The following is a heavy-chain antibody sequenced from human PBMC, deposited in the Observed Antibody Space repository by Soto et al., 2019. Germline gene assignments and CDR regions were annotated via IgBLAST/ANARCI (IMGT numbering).Heavy chain of an antibody. J-gene: IGHJ4*02. Sequence: ETLSLTCTVSGGSISSYYWSWIRQPPGKGLEWIGYIYYSGSTNYNPSLKSRVTISVDTSKNQFSLKLSSVTAADTAVYYCAREWLPGYFDYWGQGTLVTVSS. CDR3: AREWLPGYFDY. V-gene: IGHV4-59*01. CDR1: GGSISSYY. D-gene: IGHD5-12*01. CDR2: IYYSGST.